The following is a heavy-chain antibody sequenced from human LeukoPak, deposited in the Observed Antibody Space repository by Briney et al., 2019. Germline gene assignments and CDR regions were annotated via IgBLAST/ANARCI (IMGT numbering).Heavy chain of an antibody. CDR3: ARGGIYCSSTSCAFPMGGY. D-gene: IGHD2-2*01. CDR2: ISYDGSNK. Sequence: QAGRSLRLSCAAYGFTFSSYAMHWVRQAPGKGLEWVAVISYDGSNKYYADSVKGRFTISRDNSKNTLYLQMNSLRAEDTAVYYCARGGIYCSSTSCAFPMGGYWGQGTLVTASS. V-gene: IGHV3-30-3*01. J-gene: IGHJ4*02. CDR1: GFTFSSYA.